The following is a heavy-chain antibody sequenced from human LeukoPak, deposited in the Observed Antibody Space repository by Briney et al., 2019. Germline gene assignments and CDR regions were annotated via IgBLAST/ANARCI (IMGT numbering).Heavy chain of an antibody. Sequence: SETLSLTCAVSGYSIRSGYHWGWIRQAPGKGLEWIGNIYHTGTTYYNPSLKSRVTISVDTSKNQFSLKLSSVTAADTAVYYCARGPRSCSGGSCRLYYYYYMDVWGKGTTVTVSS. D-gene: IGHD2-15*01. J-gene: IGHJ6*03. CDR1: GYSIRSGYH. CDR3: ARGPRSCSGGSCRLYYYYYMDV. CDR2: IYHTGTT. V-gene: IGHV4-38-2*01.